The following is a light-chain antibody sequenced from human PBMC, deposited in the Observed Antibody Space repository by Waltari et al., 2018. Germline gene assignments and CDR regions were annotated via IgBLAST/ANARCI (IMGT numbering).Light chain of an antibody. Sequence: DVVMTQSPLSLPITPGQSASMTCRSSQSLLHSSGTTSLSWFMQKPGQPPRRLIYKVSNRDYGVPDRFSGSGTGTDFTLKISRVESEDVGVYYCMQGTYFTYSFGQGTKVEFK. J-gene: IGKJ2*03. V-gene: IGKV2-30*02. CDR3: MQGTYFTYS. CDR2: KVS. CDR1: QSLLHSSGTTS.